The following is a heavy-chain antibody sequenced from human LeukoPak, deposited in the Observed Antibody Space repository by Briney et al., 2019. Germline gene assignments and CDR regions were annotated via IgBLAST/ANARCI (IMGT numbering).Heavy chain of an antibody. Sequence: GASVKVSCKASGYTFTSYGISWVRQAPGQGLEWMGWISAYNGNTNYAQKLQGGVTMTTDTSTSTAYMELRSLRSDDTAVYYCARAYIVATIKYYYYYMDVWGKGTTVTISS. D-gene: IGHD5-12*01. V-gene: IGHV1-18*01. J-gene: IGHJ6*03. CDR3: ARAYIVATIKYYYYYMDV. CDR1: GYTFTSYG. CDR2: ISAYNGNT.